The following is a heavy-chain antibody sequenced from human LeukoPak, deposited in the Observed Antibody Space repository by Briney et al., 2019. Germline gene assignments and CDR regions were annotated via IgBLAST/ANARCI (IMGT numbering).Heavy chain of an antibody. D-gene: IGHD4/OR15-4a*01. J-gene: IGHJ4*02. CDR1: GFTFSDYY. Sequence: GGSPRLSCAASGFTFSDYYMSWVRQAPGKGLEWVSYISGSGRTIYYADSVKGRFTISRDNAQNSLYLQMNSLRAEDTAVYYCARRAGAYSHPYDYWGQGTLVTVSS. CDR2: ISGSGRTI. V-gene: IGHV3-11*01. CDR3: ARRAGAYSHPYDY.